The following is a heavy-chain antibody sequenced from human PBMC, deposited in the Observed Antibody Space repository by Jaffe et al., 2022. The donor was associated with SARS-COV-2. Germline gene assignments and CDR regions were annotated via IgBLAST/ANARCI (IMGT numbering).Heavy chain of an antibody. CDR1: GGTFSSYA. Sequence: QVQLVQSGAEVKKPGSSVKVSCKASGGTFSSYAISWVRQAPGQGLEWMGGIIPIFGTANYAQKFQGRVTITADESTSTAYMELSSLRSEDTAVYYCARVVYCSGGSCYPSYYYGMDVWGQGTTVTVSS. D-gene: IGHD2-15*01. V-gene: IGHV1-69*01. J-gene: IGHJ6*02. CDR2: IIPIFGTA. CDR3: ARVVYCSGGSCYPSYYYGMDV.